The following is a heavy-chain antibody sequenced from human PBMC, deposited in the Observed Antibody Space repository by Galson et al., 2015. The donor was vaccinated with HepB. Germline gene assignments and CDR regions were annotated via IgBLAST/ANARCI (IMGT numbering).Heavy chain of an antibody. CDR2: ISSSSSYI. Sequence: SLRLSCAASGFTFSSYSMNWVRQAPGKGLEWVSSISSSSSYIYYADSVKGRFTISRDNAKNSLYLQMNSLRAEDTAVYYCARDLVGPPSYYYGSGSYYSWVYWGQGTLVTVSS. D-gene: IGHD3-10*01. V-gene: IGHV3-21*01. CDR1: GFTFSSYS. J-gene: IGHJ4*02. CDR3: ARDLVGPPSYYYGSGSYYSWVY.